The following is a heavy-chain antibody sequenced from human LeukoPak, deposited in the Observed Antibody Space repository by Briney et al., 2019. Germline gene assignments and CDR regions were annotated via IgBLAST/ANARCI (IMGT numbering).Heavy chain of an antibody. CDR3: ARAISGSYQLDY. J-gene: IGHJ4*02. Sequence: SETLSLTCTVSDDSISSTSYYWGWIRQPPGKGLEWIGSIYYSGSTYYNPSLKSRVTISVDTSKNQFSLKLSSVTAADTAVYYCARAISGSYQLDYWGQGTLVTVSS. CDR2: IYYSGST. CDR1: DDSISSTSYY. D-gene: IGHD1-26*01. V-gene: IGHV4-39*07.